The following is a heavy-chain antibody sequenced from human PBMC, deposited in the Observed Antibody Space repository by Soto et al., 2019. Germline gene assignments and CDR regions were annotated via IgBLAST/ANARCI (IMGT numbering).Heavy chain of an antibody. CDR1: GYTFTGYY. D-gene: IGHD4-4*01. CDR3: ARDPEMTTVYGMDV. Sequence: ASVKVSCKASGYTFTGYYMHWVRQAPGQGLEWMGWINPNSGGTNYAQKFQGRVTMTRDTSISTAYMELSRLRSDDTAVYYCARDPEMTTVYGMDVWGQRTTVTVSS. CDR2: INPNSGGT. J-gene: IGHJ6*02. V-gene: IGHV1-2*02.